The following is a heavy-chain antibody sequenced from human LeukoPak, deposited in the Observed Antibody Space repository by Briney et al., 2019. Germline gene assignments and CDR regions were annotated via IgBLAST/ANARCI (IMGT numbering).Heavy chain of an antibody. J-gene: IGHJ6*02. Sequence: GGSLRLSCAASGFTFSSYAMHWVRQAPGKGPEWVAVISYDGSNKYYADSVKGRFTISRDNSKNTLYLQMNSLRAEDTAVYYCAREKSQPYYYGMDVWGQGTTVTVSS. CDR1: GFTFSSYA. V-gene: IGHV3-30-3*01. D-gene: IGHD6-13*01. CDR3: AREKSQPYYYGMDV. CDR2: ISYDGSNK.